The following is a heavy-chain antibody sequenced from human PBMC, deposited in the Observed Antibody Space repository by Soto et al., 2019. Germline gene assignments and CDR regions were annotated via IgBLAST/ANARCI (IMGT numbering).Heavy chain of an antibody. CDR3: ARGRNYYDSSGYAPHFDY. CDR2: INHSGST. Sequence: QVQLQQWGAGLLKPSETLSLTCAVYSGSFSGYFWSWIRQPPGKGLEWIGEINHSGSTNYNPSLKSRVTISVDTSKNQFSLKLSSVTAADTAVYYCARGRNYYDSSGYAPHFDYWGQGTLVTVSS. CDR1: SGSFSGYF. J-gene: IGHJ4*02. D-gene: IGHD3-22*01. V-gene: IGHV4-34*01.